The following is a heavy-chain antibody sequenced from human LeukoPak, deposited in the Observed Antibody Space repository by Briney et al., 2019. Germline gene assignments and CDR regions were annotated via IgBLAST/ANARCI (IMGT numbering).Heavy chain of an antibody. D-gene: IGHD6-6*01. V-gene: IGHV3-21*01. CDR1: GFTFSSYS. CDR2: ISSGGSYI. CDR3: ATSLQVVVDY. J-gene: IGHJ4*02. Sequence: GGSLRLSCAASGFTFSSYSMNWVRQAPRKGLEWVSSISSGGSYIYYADSVKGRFTISRDNAKNSLYLQMNSLRAEDTAVYYCATSLQVVVDYWGQGTLVTVSS.